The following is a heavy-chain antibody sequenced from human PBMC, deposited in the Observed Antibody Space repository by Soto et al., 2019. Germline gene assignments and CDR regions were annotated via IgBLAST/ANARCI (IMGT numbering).Heavy chain of an antibody. V-gene: IGHV4-30-2*06. Sequence: SSETLSLTCTVSGGSISSGGYSWTWIRQSPGKGLEWIGYTYQSGSAYYNPSLKSRVTISVDRSKNQFSLNLTSVTAADTAVYYCARDYYGMDVWGQGTTVTVSS. J-gene: IGHJ6*02. CDR3: ARDYYGMDV. CDR2: TYQSGSA. CDR1: GGSISSGGYS.